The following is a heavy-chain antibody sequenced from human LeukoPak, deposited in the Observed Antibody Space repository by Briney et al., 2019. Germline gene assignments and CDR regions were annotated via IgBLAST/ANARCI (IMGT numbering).Heavy chain of an antibody. J-gene: IGHJ4*02. V-gene: IGHV1-46*01. CDR3: ASLIAAAGKGFDY. D-gene: IGHD6-13*01. CDR1: GYTFTSYY. Sequence: ASVKVSCKASGYTFTSYYMHWVRQAPGQGLEWMEIINPSGGSTSYAQKFQGRVTMTRDTSTSTVYMELSSLRSEDTAVYYCASLIAAAGKGFDYWGQGTLVTVSS. CDR2: INPSGGST.